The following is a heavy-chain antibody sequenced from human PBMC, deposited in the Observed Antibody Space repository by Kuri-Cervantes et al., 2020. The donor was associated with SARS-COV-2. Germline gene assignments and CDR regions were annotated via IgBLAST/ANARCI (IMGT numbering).Heavy chain of an antibody. D-gene: IGHD3-22*01. CDR1: GFPFRSYD. J-gene: IGHJ2*01. CDR2: IDTAGDT. CDR3: ARGYYDSSGYPLGWYFDL. Sequence: GESLKISCAASGFPFRSYDLHWVRQATGKGLEWVSAIDTAGDTYYPGSVKGRFTISRENAKNSLYLQMNSLRAGDTAVYYCARGYYDSSGYPLGWYFDLWGRGTLVTVSS. V-gene: IGHV3-13*04.